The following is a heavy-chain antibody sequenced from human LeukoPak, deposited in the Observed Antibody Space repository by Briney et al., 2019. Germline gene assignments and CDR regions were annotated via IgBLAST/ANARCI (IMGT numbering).Heavy chain of an antibody. V-gene: IGHV3-64*01. D-gene: IGHD1-26*01. CDR1: GFTFSSYA. CDR2: ISSNGGST. Sequence: GGSLRLSCAASGFTFSSYAMHWVRQAPGKGLEYVSAISSNGGSTYYVNSVKGRFTISRDNSKNTLYLQMGSLRAEDMAVYYCARTFGPDIVGAPFDYWGQGTLVTVSS. CDR3: ARTFGPDIVGAPFDY. J-gene: IGHJ4*02.